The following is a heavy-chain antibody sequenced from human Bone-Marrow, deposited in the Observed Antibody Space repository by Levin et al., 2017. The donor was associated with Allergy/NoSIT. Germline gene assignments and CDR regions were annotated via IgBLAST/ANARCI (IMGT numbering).Heavy chain of an antibody. J-gene: IGHJ5*02. CDR1: GFTFSSYE. D-gene: IGHD1-26*01. V-gene: IGHV3-48*03. CDR2: ISSSGSTI. CDR3: ATGVIDSGSYRDP. Sequence: GGSLRLSCAASGFTFSSYEMNWVRQAPGKGLEWVSYISSSGSTIYYADSVKGRFTISRDNAKNSLYLQMNSLRAEDTAVYYCATGVIDSGSYRDPWGQGTLVTVSS.